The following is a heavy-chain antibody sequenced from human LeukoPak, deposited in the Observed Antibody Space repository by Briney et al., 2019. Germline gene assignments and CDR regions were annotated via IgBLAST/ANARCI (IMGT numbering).Heavy chain of an antibody. J-gene: IGHJ5*02. CDR1: GGSISSYY. Sequence: SGTLSLTRTVSGGSISSYYWSWIRQPPGKGLDWIGYIYYSGTTNYNPSLKSRVTISLDTSKKQLSLKLSSVTAADTAVYYCARVSCTSTSCPGWIDPWGQGTLVTVSP. CDR3: ARVSCTSTSCPGWIDP. V-gene: IGHV4-59*01. CDR2: IYYSGTT. D-gene: IGHD2-2*01.